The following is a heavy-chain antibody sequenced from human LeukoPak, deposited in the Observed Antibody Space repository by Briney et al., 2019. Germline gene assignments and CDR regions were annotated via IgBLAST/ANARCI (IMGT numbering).Heavy chain of an antibody. V-gene: IGHV3-30-3*01. D-gene: IGHD2-2*01. CDR1: GFTFSSYA. J-gene: IGHJ6*03. Sequence: GGSLRLSCAASGFTFSSYAMHWVRQAPGKGLEWVAVISYDGSNKYYADSVKGRFTISRDNSKNTLYLQMNSLRAEDTAVYYCARDAPDIVVVPAARRGYYYYYMDVWGKGTTVTVSS. CDR2: ISYDGSNK. CDR3: ARDAPDIVVVPAARRGYYYYYMDV.